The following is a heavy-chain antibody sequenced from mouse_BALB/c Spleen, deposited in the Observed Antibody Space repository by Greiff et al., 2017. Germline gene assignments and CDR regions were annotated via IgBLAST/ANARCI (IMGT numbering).Heavy chain of an antibody. CDR3: ARGYYDYDGAWFAY. CDR2: ISSGGST. CDR1: GFTFSSYA. D-gene: IGHD2-4*01. V-gene: IGHV5-6-5*01. Sequence: EVMLVESGGGLVKPGGSLKLSCAASGFTFSSYAMSWVRQTPEKRLEWVASISSGGSTYYPASVKDRFTISRDNARNILYLQMSSLRSEDTAMYYCARGYYDYDGAWFAYWGQGTLVTVSA. J-gene: IGHJ3*01.